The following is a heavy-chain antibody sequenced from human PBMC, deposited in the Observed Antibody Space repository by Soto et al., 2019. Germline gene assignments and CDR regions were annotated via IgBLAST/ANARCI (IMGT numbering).Heavy chain of an antibody. D-gene: IGHD4-17*01. CDR3: AKDAVSGDGVWLLDS. J-gene: IGHJ5*02. Sequence: WSLKLSLTAAPFPFTSYPMSWARQAPVKGLEWFSTLLRTGSSTYYADSGKVRVTISIDISANSLYLQMDSLRAEDTAVSYCAKDAVSGDGVWLLDSWDQGTVVTASS. CDR1: PFPFTSYP. V-gene: IGHV3-23*01. CDR2: LLRTGSST.